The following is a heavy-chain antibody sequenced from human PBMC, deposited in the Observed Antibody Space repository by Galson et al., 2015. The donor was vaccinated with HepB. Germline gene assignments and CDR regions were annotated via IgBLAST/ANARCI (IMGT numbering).Heavy chain of an antibody. V-gene: IGHV1-18*01. J-gene: IGHJ1*01. CDR1: GYFFKDYG. CDR3: ARDVGIRSWYKIGYLPH. D-gene: IGHD6-13*01. Sequence: SVKVSCKASGYFFKDYGITWVRQAPGRGLEWIGWTSPYNGNVNYAQKFQGRVTMTSDTSTSTVFMDLGSLTGDDTAIYYCARDVGIRSWYKIGYLPHWGQGTLVTVSS. CDR2: TSPYNGNV.